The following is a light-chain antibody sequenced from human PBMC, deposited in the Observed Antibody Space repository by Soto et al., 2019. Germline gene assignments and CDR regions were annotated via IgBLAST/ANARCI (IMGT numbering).Light chain of an antibody. Sequence: DIQMTQSPSSLSASVGDRVSITCQASQDISTFLNWYQQKPGQAPKLLIYEASNLETGVPSRFSGTGSGTDFTLTITSLQSEDVAAYYCQQFEDLPLSFGPGTTVDI. V-gene: IGKV1-33*01. CDR2: EAS. CDR3: QQFEDLPLS. CDR1: QDISTF. J-gene: IGKJ3*01.